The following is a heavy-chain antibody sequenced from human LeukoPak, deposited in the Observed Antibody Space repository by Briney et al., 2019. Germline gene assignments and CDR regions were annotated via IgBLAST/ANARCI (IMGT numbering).Heavy chain of an antibody. CDR1: GFTFSNYG. J-gene: IGHJ4*02. CDR3: AKWYSSGWYASFDY. CDR2: ISGSGSST. D-gene: IGHD6-19*01. V-gene: IGHV3-23*01. Sequence: GGSLRLSCAASGFTFSNYGMSWVRQAPGKGLEWVSAISGSGSSTYYADSVKGRFTISRDNSKNTLYLQMNSLRAGDTAVYYCAKWYSSGWYASFDYWGQGTLVTVSS.